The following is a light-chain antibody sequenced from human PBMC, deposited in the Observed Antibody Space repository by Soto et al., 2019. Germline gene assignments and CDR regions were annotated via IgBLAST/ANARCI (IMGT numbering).Light chain of an antibody. Sequence: DIQMTQSPSSLSASVGDRVTITCRASQSISSYLNWYQQKPGKAPKLLIYAASSLQSGVPSRFSGSGSGTDFTLTISRLQPEDFATDYGQQSYSTPPSFGQGTKLEIK. CDR1: QSISSY. V-gene: IGKV1-39*01. CDR2: AAS. J-gene: IGKJ2*01. CDR3: QQSYSTPPS.